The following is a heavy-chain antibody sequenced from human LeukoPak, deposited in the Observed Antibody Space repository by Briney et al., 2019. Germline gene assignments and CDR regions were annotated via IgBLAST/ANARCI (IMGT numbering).Heavy chain of an antibody. CDR1: GFTFSTYW. Sequence: HPGGSLRLSCAASGFTFSTYWMHWVRQAPGKGLVWVSRISSDGSIAINADSVEGRFTVSRDNAKNTLYLQMNSLRVEDTAVYYCARADYGGNSDFHYWGQGTLVTVSS. D-gene: IGHD4-23*01. CDR3: ARADYGGNSDFHY. CDR2: ISSDGSIA. J-gene: IGHJ4*02. V-gene: IGHV3-74*01.